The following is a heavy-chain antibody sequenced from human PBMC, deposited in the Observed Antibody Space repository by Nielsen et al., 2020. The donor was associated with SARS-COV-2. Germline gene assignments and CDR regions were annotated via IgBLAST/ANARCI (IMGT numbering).Heavy chain of an antibody. CDR2: LNPLTGGT. D-gene: IGHD3-10*01. CDR3: ARDPRNLGFGLD. J-gene: IGHJ4*02. V-gene: IGHV1-2*02. Sequence: ASVKVSCKASGYTFTGYYIHWVRQAPGQGLEWLGWLNPLTGGTTYAQKFQGRVTMYRDTSISTVYMELTSLRSDDTAVYYCARDPRNLGFGLDWGQGTLVTVSS. CDR1: GYTFTGYY.